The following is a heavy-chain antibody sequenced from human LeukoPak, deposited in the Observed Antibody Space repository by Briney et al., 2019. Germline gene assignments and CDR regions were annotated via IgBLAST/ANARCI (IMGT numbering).Heavy chain of an antibody. CDR3: ARQTSIAVAGKKFDY. CDR1: GGSFSGYY. V-gene: IGHV4-34*01. D-gene: IGHD6-19*01. CDR2: INHSGST. J-gene: IGHJ4*02. Sequence: SETLSLTCAVYGGSFSGYYWSWIRQPPGKGLEWIGEINHSGSTNSNPSLKSRVTISVDTSKNQFSLKLSSVTAADTAVYYCARQTSIAVAGKKFDYWGQGTLVTVSS.